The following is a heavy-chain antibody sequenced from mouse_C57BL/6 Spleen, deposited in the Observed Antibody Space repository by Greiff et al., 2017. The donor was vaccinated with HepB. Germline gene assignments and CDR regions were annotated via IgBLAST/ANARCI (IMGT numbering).Heavy chain of an antibody. J-gene: IGHJ1*03. CDR1: GYTFTSYW. Sequence: QVQLQQPGAELVKPGASVKMSCKASGYTFTSYWITWVKQRPGQGLEWIGDIYPGSGSTNYNEKFKSKATLTVDTSSSTAYMQLSSLTSEDSAVYYCARSGFTTVVAPGWYFDVWGTGTTVTVSS. CDR2: IYPGSGST. CDR3: ARSGFTTVVAPGWYFDV. V-gene: IGHV1-55*01. D-gene: IGHD1-1*01.